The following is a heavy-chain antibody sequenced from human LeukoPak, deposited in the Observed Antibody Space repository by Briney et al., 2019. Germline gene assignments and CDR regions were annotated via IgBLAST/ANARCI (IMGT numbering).Heavy chain of an antibody. CDR2: IYYSGST. Sequence: ASETLSLTCTVSGGSVSSGSYYWSWIRQPPGKGLEWIGYIYYSGSTNYNPSLKSRVTISVDTSKNQFSLKLSSVTAADTAVYYCARVVPAANAFDIWGQGTMVTVSS. V-gene: IGHV4-61*01. D-gene: IGHD2-2*01. CDR1: GGSVSSGSYY. CDR3: ARVVPAANAFDI. J-gene: IGHJ3*02.